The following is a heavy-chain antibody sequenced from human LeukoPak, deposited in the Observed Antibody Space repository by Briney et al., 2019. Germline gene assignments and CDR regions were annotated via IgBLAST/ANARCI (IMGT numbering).Heavy chain of an antibody. J-gene: IGHJ1*01. CDR2: IASSGSTI. V-gene: IGHV3-48*03. D-gene: IGHD3-22*01. Sequence: PGGSLRLSCSASGFTFSNYEMDWVRQAPGKGLKWVSYIASSGSTIYYADSVKGRFTISRDNAKSSLYLQMNSLRADDTAVYYCATSRGYFFRWFQHWGQGTLVTVSS. CDR1: GFTFSNYE. CDR3: ATSRGYFFRWFQH.